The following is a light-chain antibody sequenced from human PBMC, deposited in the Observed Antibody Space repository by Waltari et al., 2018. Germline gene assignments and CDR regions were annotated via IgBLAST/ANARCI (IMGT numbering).Light chain of an antibody. CDR1: QSLTNW. V-gene: IGKV1-5*03. J-gene: IGKJ4*01. Sequence: DIQMTQSPSTLSASVGDKVTITCRSSQSLTNWLAWYQQKPGKAPTLLIYEASTLESGVPSMFSGSGSGAEFTLTISSLQPDDFATYYCQMYTTYSQTFGGGTKVEMK. CDR3: QMYTTYSQT. CDR2: EAS.